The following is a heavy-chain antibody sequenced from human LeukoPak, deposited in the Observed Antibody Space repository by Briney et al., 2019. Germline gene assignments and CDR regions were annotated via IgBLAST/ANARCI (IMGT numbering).Heavy chain of an antibody. CDR2: IKQDGSEK. V-gene: IGHV3-7*01. CDR1: GFTFSNSW. J-gene: IGHJ6*03. CDR3: ARDPYNGAYSEGYYYYYMDV. D-gene: IGHD1-1*01. Sequence: PGGSLRLSCAASGFTFSNSWMSWVRQAPGKGLEWVANIKQDGSEKYYVDSVKGRFTISRDNAKNSLYLQMNSLRVEDTAIYYCARDPYNGAYSEGYYYYYMDVWGKGTTVTVSS.